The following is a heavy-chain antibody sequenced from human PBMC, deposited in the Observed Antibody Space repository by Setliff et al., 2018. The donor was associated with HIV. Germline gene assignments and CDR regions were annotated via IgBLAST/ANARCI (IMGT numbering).Heavy chain of an antibody. J-gene: IGHJ4*01. V-gene: IGHV4-38-2*01. Sequence: LSLTCALSGYSISNGYYWGWIRQPSGKGLEWIGSIYHSGSTFYNPSLRSRVTISVDTSQDQFSLRLTSVTAADTAVYYCAARNSGNPTRHFDYWGQERWSPSPQ. D-gene: IGHD3-10*01. CDR3: AARNSGNPTRHFDY. CDR2: IYHSGST. CDR1: GYSISNGYY.